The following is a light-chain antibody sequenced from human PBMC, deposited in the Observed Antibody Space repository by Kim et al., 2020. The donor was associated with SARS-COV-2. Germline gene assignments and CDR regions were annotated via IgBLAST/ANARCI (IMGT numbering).Light chain of an antibody. CDR3: NSRDTSGNHVV. CDR1: SLRSYY. V-gene: IGLV3-19*01. J-gene: IGLJ2*01. CDR2: GKN. Sequence: ALGKTVGIKCQGDSLRSYYASWYQQKPGQAPVLVIYGKNNRPSGIPDRFSGSSSGFTASLTITGAQAEDEADYYCNSRDTSGNHVVFGGGTQLTVL.